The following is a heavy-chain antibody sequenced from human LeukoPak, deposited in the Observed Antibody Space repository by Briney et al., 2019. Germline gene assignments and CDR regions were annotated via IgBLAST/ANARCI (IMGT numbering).Heavy chain of an antibody. Sequence: GASVKVSCKSSGYTSSDYYIHWVRQTPAQGLEWMAWISPHNGGTHYAQKFQGRVTMTLDTPTSTVYLELNSLTSDDTAVYYCARDHPGPEFIDYWGQGTLVTVSS. J-gene: IGHJ4*02. CDR2: ISPHNGGT. CDR3: ARDHPGPEFIDY. V-gene: IGHV1-2*02. CDR1: GYTSSDYY.